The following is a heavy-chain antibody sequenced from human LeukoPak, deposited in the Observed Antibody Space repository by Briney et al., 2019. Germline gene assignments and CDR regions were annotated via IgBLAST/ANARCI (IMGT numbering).Heavy chain of an antibody. V-gene: IGHV3-9*03. CDR3: AKSKYLGGSYDY. Sequence: GRSLRLSCAASGFTFDDYAMHWVRQAPGKGLEWVSGISWNSDMIGYADSVKGRFTISRDNAKNSLYLQMNSLRAEDMALYYCAKSKYLGGSYDYWGQGTLVTVSS. D-gene: IGHD3-10*01. CDR1: GFTFDDYA. J-gene: IGHJ4*02. CDR2: ISWNSDMI.